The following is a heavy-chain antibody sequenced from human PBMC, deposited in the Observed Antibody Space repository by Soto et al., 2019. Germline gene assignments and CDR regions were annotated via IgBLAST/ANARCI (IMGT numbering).Heavy chain of an antibody. CDR3: ARDVTVASYSFDF. V-gene: IGHV1-69*01. CDR2: IIHIFNSE. CDR1: GGTFNNYA. J-gene: IGHJ4*02. Sequence: QVQLVQSGAEVKRPGSSVKVSCKASGGTFNNYALSWVRQAPGQGLEWMGGIIHIFNSENYAQKFQGRVTISEKDSTSTAYMELRSLRPDDTAVYYCARDVTVASYSFDFCGQGTLVTDSS. D-gene: IGHD5-12*01.